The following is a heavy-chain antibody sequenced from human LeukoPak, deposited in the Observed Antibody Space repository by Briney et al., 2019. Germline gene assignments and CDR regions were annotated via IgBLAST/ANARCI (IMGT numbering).Heavy chain of an antibody. J-gene: IGHJ4*02. CDR2: INHSGST. CDR1: GGFFSGYY. CDR3: ARGPRNAPENTMVRGTRNYYFDY. Sequence: SETLSLTCAVYGGFFSGYYWSWIRQPPGKGLEWIGEINHSGSTNYNPSLKSRVTISVDTSKNQLSLKLSSVTAADTAVYYCARGPRNAPENTMVRGTRNYYFDYWGQGTLVTVSS. D-gene: IGHD3-10*01. V-gene: IGHV4-34*01.